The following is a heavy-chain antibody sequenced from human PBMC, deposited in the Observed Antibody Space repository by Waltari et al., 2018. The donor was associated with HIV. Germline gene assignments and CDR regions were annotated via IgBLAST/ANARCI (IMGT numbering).Heavy chain of an antibody. CDR1: GGSISSYY. Sequence: QVQLQESGPGLVKPSETLSLTCTVSGGSISSYYWSWIRQPPGKGLEWIGYIYYSGSTNYNPSLKSRVTISVDTSKNQFSLKLSSVTAADTAVYYCARSRFLEWLSNDYWGQGTLVTVSS. CDR3: ARSRFLEWLSNDY. CDR2: IYYSGST. D-gene: IGHD3-3*01. V-gene: IGHV4-59*01. J-gene: IGHJ4*02.